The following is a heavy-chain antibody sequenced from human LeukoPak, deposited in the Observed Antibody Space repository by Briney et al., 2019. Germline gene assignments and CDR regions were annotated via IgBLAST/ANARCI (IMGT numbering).Heavy chain of an antibody. CDR1: GFTFSSYS. J-gene: IGHJ5*02. V-gene: IGHV3-21*01. D-gene: IGHD3-22*01. Sequence: PGGILRLSCAASGFTFSSYSMNWVRQAPGKGLEWVSSISSSSSYIYYADSVKGRFTISRDNAKNSLYLQMNSLRAEDTAVYYCAREYYYDSSGYYGWFDPWGQGTLVTVSS. CDR2: ISSSSSYI. CDR3: AREYYYDSSGYYGWFDP.